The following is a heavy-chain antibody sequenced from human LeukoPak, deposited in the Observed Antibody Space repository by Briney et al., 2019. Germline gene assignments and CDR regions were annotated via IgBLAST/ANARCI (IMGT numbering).Heavy chain of an antibody. D-gene: IGHD3-3*01. Sequence: PGGSLRLSCTVSGFTVSSNSMSWVRQAPGKGLEWVSFIYSDNTHYSDSVKGRFTISRDNSKNTLYLQMNSLRAEDTAVYYCTSHPSRGNPLRFLEWLSGLDVWGKGTTVTVSS. CDR2: IYSDNT. J-gene: IGHJ6*04. V-gene: IGHV3-53*01. CDR1: GFTVSSNS. CDR3: TSHPSRGNPLRFLEWLSGLDV.